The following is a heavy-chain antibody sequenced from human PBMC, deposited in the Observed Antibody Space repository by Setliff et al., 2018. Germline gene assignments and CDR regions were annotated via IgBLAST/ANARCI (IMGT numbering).Heavy chain of an antibody. Sequence: PSETLSLTCTVSGASISTHYWSWIRQPPGKGLEWIGHTYYIGATNYNPSLKGRVTISVDTSENQVSLKMNFVTAADTAVYYCARGGVLGTGDFDYWGQGTLVTGLL. V-gene: IGHV4-59*11. D-gene: IGHD3-16*01. CDR2: TYYIGAT. J-gene: IGHJ4*02. CDR1: GASISTHY. CDR3: ARGGVLGTGDFDY.